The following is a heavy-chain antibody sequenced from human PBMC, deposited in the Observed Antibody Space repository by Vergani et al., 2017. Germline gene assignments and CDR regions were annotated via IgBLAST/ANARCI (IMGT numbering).Heavy chain of an antibody. CDR2: ISYDGSNK. V-gene: IGHV3-30*03. CDR3: ARSIAAAGSFDY. Sequence: VQLVESGGGLVQPGRSLRLSCAASGFTFSSYSMNWVRQAPGKGLEWVAVISYDGSNKYYADSVKGRFTISRDNAKNSLYLQMNSLRAEDTAVYYCARSIAAAGSFDYWGQGTLVTVSS. CDR1: GFTFSSYS. J-gene: IGHJ4*02. D-gene: IGHD6-13*01.